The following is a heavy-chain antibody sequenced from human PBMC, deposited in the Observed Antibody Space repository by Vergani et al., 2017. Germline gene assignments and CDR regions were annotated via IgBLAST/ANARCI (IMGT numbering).Heavy chain of an antibody. CDR2: IYYSGST. J-gene: IGHJ6*02. D-gene: IGHD2-15*01. CDR1: GGSISSGDYY. V-gene: IGHV4-30-4*08. Sequence: QVQLQESGPGLVKPSQTLSLTCTVSGGSISSGDYYWSWIRQPPGKGLEWIGYIYYSGSTYYNPSPKSRVTISVDTSKNHFSLKLSSVTATGTAVYYCAGDLRARIFRSGYGMDVWGQGTTVTVSS. CDR3: AGDLRARIFRSGYGMDV.